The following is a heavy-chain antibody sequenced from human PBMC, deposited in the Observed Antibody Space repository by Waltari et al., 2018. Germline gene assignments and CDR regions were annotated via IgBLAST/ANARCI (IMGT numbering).Heavy chain of an antibody. CDR2: IYPGDSDT. CDR3: ARRCGGDCYTPNDAFDI. CDR1: GYSFTSYW. V-gene: IGHV5-51*01. Sequence: EVQLVQSGAEVKKTGESLKISCKGSGYSFTSYWIGWVRQMHGIGLEWMGIIYPGDSDTRYSPSFQGQVTISADKSISTAYLQWSSLKASDTAMYYCARRCGGDCYTPNDAFDIWGQGTMVTVSS. D-gene: IGHD2-21*01. J-gene: IGHJ3*02.